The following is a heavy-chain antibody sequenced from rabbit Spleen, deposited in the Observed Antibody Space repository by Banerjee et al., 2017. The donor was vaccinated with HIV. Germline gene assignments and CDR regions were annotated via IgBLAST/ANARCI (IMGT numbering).Heavy chain of an antibody. V-gene: IGHV1S40*01. CDR3: ARDPFDASDYGYFNL. D-gene: IGHD2-1*01. CDR2: IYAGTGAGA. CDR1: GFSFSSGYD. J-gene: IGHJ4*01. Sequence: QSLEESGGDLVKPGASLTLTCTASGFSFSSGYDMCWVRQAPGKGLEWIACIYAGTGAGAAYANWAKGRFTISKTSSTTVTLQMTSLTAADTATYFCARDPFDASDYGYFNLWGPGTLVTVS.